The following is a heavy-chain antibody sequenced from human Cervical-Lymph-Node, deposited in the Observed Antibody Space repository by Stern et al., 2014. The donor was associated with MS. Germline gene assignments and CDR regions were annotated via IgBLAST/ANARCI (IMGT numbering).Heavy chain of an antibody. Sequence: QVTLRESGPTLVKPTQTLTLTCSFSGFSLSTYGVGVAWIRQPPGKALEXLALVYWDDDKRYTPSLKNRLTITKDPSKNQVVLTLTNMDPVDTATYFCVHRTPQWRAFDSWGQGTLVTVSS. D-gene: IGHD6-19*01. CDR1: GFSLSTYGVG. CDR2: VYWDDDK. CDR3: VHRTPQWRAFDS. J-gene: IGHJ5*01. V-gene: IGHV2-5*02.